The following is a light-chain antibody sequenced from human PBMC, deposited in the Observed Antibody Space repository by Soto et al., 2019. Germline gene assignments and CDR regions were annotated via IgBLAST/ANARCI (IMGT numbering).Light chain of an antibody. V-gene: IGKV3-20*01. J-gene: IGKJ4*01. CDR2: GAS. CDR3: QQYDTSPPLT. Sequence: EMVLTQSPGTLSLSPGDRATLSCRASQSVSSNYLTWYQQKPGQAPRLRIYGASSRATGIPDRFSGSGSGTDFTLTNSRLEPEDFAVYYCQQYDTSPPLTVGGGTRVEIK. CDR1: QSVSSNY.